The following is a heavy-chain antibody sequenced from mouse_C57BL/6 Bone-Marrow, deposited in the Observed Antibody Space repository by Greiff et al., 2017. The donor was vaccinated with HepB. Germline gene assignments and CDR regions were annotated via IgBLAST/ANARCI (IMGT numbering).Heavy chain of an antibody. CDR2: ISSGSSTI. Sequence: EVHLVESGGGLVKPGGSLKLSCAASGFTFSDYGMHWVRQAPEKGLEWVAYISSGSSTIYYADTVKGRFTISRDNAKNTLFLQMTSLRSDDTAMYYCARPTVVAKDAMDYWGQGTSVTVSS. J-gene: IGHJ4*01. V-gene: IGHV5-17*01. D-gene: IGHD1-1*01. CDR3: ARPTVVAKDAMDY. CDR1: GFTFSDYG.